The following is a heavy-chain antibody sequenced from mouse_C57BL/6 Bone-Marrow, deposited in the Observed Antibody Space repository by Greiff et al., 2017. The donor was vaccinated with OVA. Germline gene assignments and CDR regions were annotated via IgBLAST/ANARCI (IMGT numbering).Heavy chain of an antibody. V-gene: IGHV1-62-2*01. J-gene: IGHJ1*03. CDR3: ARHDYYGRSFNWYFDV. Sequence: QVQLQQSGAELVKPGASVKLSCKASGYTFTEYTIHWVKQRSGQGLEWIGWFYPGSGSIKYNEKFKDKATLTADKSSSTVYMELSRLTSEDSAVYCCARHDYYGRSFNWYFDVWGTGTTVTVSS. CDR2: FYPGSGSI. D-gene: IGHD1-1*01. CDR1: GYTFTEYT.